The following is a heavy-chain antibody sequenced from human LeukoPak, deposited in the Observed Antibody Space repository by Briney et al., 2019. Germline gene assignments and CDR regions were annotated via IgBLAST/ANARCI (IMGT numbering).Heavy chain of an antibody. CDR2: IYYSGST. D-gene: IGHD4-17*01. CDR1: GGSFSDYY. CDR3: ARDPTVTRSFDY. Sequence: SETLSLTCAVYGGSFSDYYWSWIRQPPGKGLEWIGYIYYSGSTYYNPSLKSRVTISVDTSKNQFSLKLSSVTAADTAVYYCARDPTVTRSFDYWGQGTLVTVSS. V-gene: IGHV4-30-4*08. J-gene: IGHJ4*02.